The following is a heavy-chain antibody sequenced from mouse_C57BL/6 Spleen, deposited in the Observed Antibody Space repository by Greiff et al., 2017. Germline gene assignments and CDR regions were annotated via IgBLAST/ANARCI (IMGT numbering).Heavy chain of an antibody. V-gene: IGHV1-64*01. J-gene: IGHJ2*01. CDR1: GYTFTSYW. D-gene: IGHD1-1*02. Sequence: QVQLQQSGPELVKPGASVKLSCKASGYTFTSYWMHWVKQRPGKGLEWIGMIHPNSGSTNYNEKFKGKATLTVDKSSSTAYMQLSSLTSDDSAVYDCASGGGGYPDWGQGTTLTVSS. CDR3: ASGGGGYPD. CDR2: IHPNSGST.